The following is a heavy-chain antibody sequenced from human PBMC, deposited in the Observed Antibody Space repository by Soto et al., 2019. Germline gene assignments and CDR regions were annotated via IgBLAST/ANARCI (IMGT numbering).Heavy chain of an antibody. Sequence: SETLSLTCAVSGSSITITYYWGWVRQPPGKGLEWIGSIHHSGSVFESGSTHYNPSFKSRVTISADTSENQFSLKLTSVTAADTAVYFCARNSSSSYFDYWGQGTLVTVSS. CDR1: GSSITITYY. V-gene: IGHV4-38-2*01. CDR2: IHHSGSVFESGST. J-gene: IGHJ4*02. D-gene: IGHD6-13*01. CDR3: ARNSSSSYFDY.